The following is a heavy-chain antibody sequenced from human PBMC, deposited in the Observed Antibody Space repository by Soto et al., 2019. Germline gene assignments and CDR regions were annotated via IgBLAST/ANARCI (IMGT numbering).Heavy chain of an antibody. CDR3: ARRIFGVGKFDY. V-gene: IGHV4-34*01. J-gene: IGHJ4*02. CDR2: INHSGST. CDR1: GGSFSGYY. D-gene: IGHD3-3*01. Sequence: QVQLQQWGAGLLKPSETLSLTCAVYGGSFSGYYWSWIRQPPGKGLEWIGEINHSGSTNYNPSLKSRVTISVDTSKNQFSLKLSSVTAADTAVYYCARRIFGVGKFDYWGQGTLVTVSS.